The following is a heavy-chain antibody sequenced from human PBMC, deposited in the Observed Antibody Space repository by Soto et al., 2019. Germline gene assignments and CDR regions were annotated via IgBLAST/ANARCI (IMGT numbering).Heavy chain of an antibody. CDR2: ISYDGSNK. CDR3: AKDHGMDSSGSPPEY. J-gene: IGHJ4*02. V-gene: IGHV3-30-3*01. CDR1: GFTFSSYA. Sequence: QVQLVESGGGVVQPGRSLRLSCAVSGFTFSSYAMHWVRQTPGKGLEWVAVISYDGSNKYYADSVKGRFTISRDNSKNTMERQMNSLKAEDTAVYYCAKDHGMDSSGSPPEYWGQGTLVTVSS. D-gene: IGHD3-22*01.